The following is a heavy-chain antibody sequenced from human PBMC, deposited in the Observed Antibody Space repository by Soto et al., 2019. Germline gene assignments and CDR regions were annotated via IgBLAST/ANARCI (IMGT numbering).Heavy chain of an antibody. CDR1: GFTFSSYA. J-gene: IGHJ4*02. CDR3: ATAHSSGWYYFDS. Sequence: QVQLVESGGGGVQPGGSLRLSCAASGFTFSSYAMHWVRQAPGKRPEWVAVMSYDGSNKYYADSVKGRFTISRDNSKNTLYLQIYSLRAEDTAFYYCATAHSSGWYYFDSWGQGTLVTVSS. D-gene: IGHD6-19*01. CDR2: MSYDGSNK. V-gene: IGHV3-30*03.